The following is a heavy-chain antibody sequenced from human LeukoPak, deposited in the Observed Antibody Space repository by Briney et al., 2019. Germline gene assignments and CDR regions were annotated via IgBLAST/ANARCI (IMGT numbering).Heavy chain of an antibody. CDR3: AKDSYYYASGSYPTFDY. D-gene: IGHD3-10*01. CDR2: GSDK. V-gene: IGHV3-30*02. J-gene: IGHJ4*02. Sequence: GSDKYYVDSVKGRFTISRDNSRNTLYLQMNSLRAEDTAVYYCAKDSYYYASGSYPTFDYWGQGALVTVSS.